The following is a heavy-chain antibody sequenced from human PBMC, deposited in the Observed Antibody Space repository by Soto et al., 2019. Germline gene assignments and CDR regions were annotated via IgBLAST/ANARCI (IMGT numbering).Heavy chain of an antibody. CDR2: IYPGDSDT. V-gene: IGHV5-51*01. CDR3: ARTAAAGKYYNGMDV. CDR1: GYSFTSYW. J-gene: IGHJ6*02. D-gene: IGHD6-13*01. Sequence: GESLKISCKGSGYSFTSYWIGWVRQMPGKGLECMGIIYPGDSDTRYSPSFQGQVTISADRSISTAYLQWSSLKASDTAMYYCARTAAAGKYYNGMDVWGQGTTVTVSS.